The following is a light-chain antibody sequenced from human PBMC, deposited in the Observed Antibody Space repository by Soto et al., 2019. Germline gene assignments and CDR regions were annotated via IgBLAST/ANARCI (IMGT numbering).Light chain of an antibody. CDR3: QTYDSSRSGAV. CDR1: SPNIGAGYD. CDR2: GNS. Sequence: QSVLTQPPSVSGAPGQRVTISCTGSSPNIGAGYDEHWYQQLPGTAPKLLIYGNSNRPSGVPDRFSGSKSGASASLAITGLHAEDDADYFCQTYDSSRSGAVFGGGTKLTVL. J-gene: IGLJ3*02. V-gene: IGLV1-40*01.